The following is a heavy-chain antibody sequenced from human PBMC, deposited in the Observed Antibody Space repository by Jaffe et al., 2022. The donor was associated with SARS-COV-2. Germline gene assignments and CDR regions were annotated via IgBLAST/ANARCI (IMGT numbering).Heavy chain of an antibody. J-gene: IGHJ4*02. D-gene: IGHD1-26*01. V-gene: IGHV4-59*01. CDR1: GISMNSDH. CDR2: IYYNGDV. Sequence: VQLQESGPGLVKPSETLSLTCMVSGISMNSDHWTWVRQRPGKGLEWIGHIYYNGDVASNPSLWGRVTLSLDASKNQFSLRLISVTAADTAVYFCAGGWANDYWSRGTPVTVSS. CDR3: AGGWANDY.